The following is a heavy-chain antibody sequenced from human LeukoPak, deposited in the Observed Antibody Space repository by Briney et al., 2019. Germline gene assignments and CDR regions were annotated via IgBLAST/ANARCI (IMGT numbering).Heavy chain of an antibody. D-gene: IGHD2-2*01. CDR2: ISSSASAM. V-gene: IGHV3-48*04. Sequence: GGSLRLSCAASGFTFSSYSTNWVRQAPGKGLEWISYISSSASAMYYADSVKGRFTISRDNAKTSVYLQMNSLRAEDTAVYFCARDAFYCSSTSCYDYWGQGTLVTVSS. J-gene: IGHJ4*02. CDR1: GFTFSSYS. CDR3: ARDAFYCSSTSCYDY.